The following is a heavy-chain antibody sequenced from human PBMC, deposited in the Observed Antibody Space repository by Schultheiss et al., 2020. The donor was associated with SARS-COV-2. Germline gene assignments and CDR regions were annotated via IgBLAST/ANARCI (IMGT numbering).Heavy chain of an antibody. Sequence: GGSLRLSCAASGLTFSSSWMTWVRQAPGKGLEWVAHINQDGREKYYVDSVKGRFTISRDNVRNSVDLQMSSLRVEDTAVYYCARGHYGRDYWGQGTLVTVSS. V-gene: IGHV3-7*03. D-gene: IGHD3-16*01. CDR2: INQDGREK. CDR1: GLTFSSSW. CDR3: ARGHYGRDY. J-gene: IGHJ4*02.